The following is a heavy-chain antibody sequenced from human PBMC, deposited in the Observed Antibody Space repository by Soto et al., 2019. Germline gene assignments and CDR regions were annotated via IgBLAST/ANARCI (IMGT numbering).Heavy chain of an antibody. CDR1: GFTVSSSH. CDR3: ARGPFYGSS. J-gene: IGHJ4*02. D-gene: IGHD6-13*01. V-gene: IGHV3-74*01. CDR2: INSDGSST. Sequence: GGSLRLSCAASGFTVSSSHMSWVRQAPGKGLVWVSRINSDGSSTSYADSVKGRFTISRDNAKNTLYLQMNILRAEDTAVYYCARGPFYGSSWGQGTLVTVSS.